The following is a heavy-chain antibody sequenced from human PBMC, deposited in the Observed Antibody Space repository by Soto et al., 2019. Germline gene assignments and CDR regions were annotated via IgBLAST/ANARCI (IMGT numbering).Heavy chain of an antibody. D-gene: IGHD4-17*01. CDR2: IYYTGST. Sequence: SETLSHTCTVSGGSISSGGYYLSWIRQHQGKGLEWIGYIYYTGSTYYNPSLKSRVTISVDTSKNPFSLKLTSVTAADTAVYYCARDEEVNYADYGGSDHYYGMDVWGQGTTVTVS. CDR3: ARDEEVNYADYGGSDHYYGMDV. CDR1: GGSISSGGYY. V-gene: IGHV4-31*03. J-gene: IGHJ6*02.